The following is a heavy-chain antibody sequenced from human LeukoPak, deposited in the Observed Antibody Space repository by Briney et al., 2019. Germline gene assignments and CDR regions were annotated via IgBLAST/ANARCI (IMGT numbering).Heavy chain of an antibody. V-gene: IGHV3-11*04. CDR1: GFTFSDYY. CDR2: ISSSGSTI. J-gene: IGHJ4*02. CDR3: AKDSAAPISITMVRGRWYFDY. Sequence: GGSLRLSCAASGFTFSDYYMSWIRQAPGKGLEWVPYISSSGSTIYYADSVKGRFTISRDNAKNSLYLQMNSLRAEDTAVYYCAKDSAAPISITMVRGRWYFDYWGQGTLVTVSS. D-gene: IGHD3-10*01.